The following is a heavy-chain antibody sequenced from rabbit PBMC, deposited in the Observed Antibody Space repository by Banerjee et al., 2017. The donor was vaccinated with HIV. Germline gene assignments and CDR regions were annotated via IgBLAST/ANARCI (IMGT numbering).Heavy chain of an antibody. D-gene: IGHD6-1*01. V-gene: IGHV1S45*01. J-gene: IGHJ6*01. CDR1: GFSFSRSYY. Sequence: QEQLEESGGDLVKPGASLTLTCTASGFSFSRSYYMCWVRQAPGKGLEWIACIYAGSSGSTYYASWAKGRFTISKTSSTTVTLQMTSLTAADTATYFCAREAVYYTYGYAGDAYANPSGMDLWGPGTLVTVS. CDR2: IYAGSSGST. CDR3: AREAVYYTYGYAGDAYANPSGMDL.